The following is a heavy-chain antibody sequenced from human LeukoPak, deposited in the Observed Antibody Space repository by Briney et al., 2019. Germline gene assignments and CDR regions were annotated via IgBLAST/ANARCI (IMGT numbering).Heavy chain of an antibody. CDR2: ISAYNGNT. CDR3: ARGDIDLFDY. D-gene: IGHD2-21*01. J-gene: IGHJ4*02. Sequence: VASVKVSCKASGYTFTGYYMHWVRQAPGQGLEWMGWISAYNGNTNYAQKLQGRVTMTTDTSTSTAYMELRSLRSDDTAVYYCARGDIDLFDYWGQGTLVTVSS. CDR1: GYTFTGYY. V-gene: IGHV1-18*04.